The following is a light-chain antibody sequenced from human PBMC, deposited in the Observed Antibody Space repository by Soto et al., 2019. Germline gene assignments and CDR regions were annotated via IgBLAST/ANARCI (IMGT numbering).Light chain of an antibody. CDR1: QSLLHSDGKTY. Sequence: ILMTQTPLSLSIIPGQTASISCKSSQSLLHSDGKTYFYWYVQKAGQAPQPLIYEVSNRFSGVQERFSDRGSRTDFTLKISRVEADDVGIYYCMQAIDIPWTFGQGTKVEIK. V-gene: IGKV2-29*03. CDR2: EVS. CDR3: MQAIDIPWT. J-gene: IGKJ1*01.